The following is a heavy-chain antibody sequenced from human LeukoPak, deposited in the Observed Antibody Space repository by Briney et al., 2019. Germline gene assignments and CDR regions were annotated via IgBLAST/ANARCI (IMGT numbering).Heavy chain of an antibody. D-gene: IGHD2-15*01. Sequence: PGGTLRLSCAASGFTFSSYGMSWVRQTPGKGLEWVSGISGSGNSTYYADSVKGRFTISRDNSKNTLYLQMNSLRAEDTALYYCAKGGYCSGGSCYDDYWGQGTLVTVSS. V-gene: IGHV3-23*01. CDR3: AKGGYCSGGSCYDDY. CDR2: ISGSGNST. CDR1: GFTFSSYG. J-gene: IGHJ4*02.